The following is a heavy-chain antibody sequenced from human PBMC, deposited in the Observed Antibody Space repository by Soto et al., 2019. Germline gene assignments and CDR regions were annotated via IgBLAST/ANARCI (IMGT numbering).Heavy chain of an antibody. D-gene: IGHD5-12*01. CDR3: PRDHHRYSGYDYVDY. CDR2: ISSSSSYT. Sequence: QVQLVESGGGLVKPGGSLRLSCAASGFTFSDYYMSWIRQAPGKGLEWVSYISSSSSYTNYADSVKGRFTISRDNAKNSLYLQMNSLRAEDTAVYYSPRDHHRYSGYDYVDYWGQGTLVTVSS. CDR1: GFTFSDYY. J-gene: IGHJ4*02. V-gene: IGHV3-11*05.